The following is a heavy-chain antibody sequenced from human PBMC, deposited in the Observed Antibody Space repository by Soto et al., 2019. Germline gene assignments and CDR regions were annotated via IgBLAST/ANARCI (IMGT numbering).Heavy chain of an antibody. Sequence: QVQLVESGGGVVQPGRSLRLSCAASGFTFSSYAMHWVRQAPGKGLEWVAVISYDGSNKYYADSVKGRFTISRDNSKNTLYLQMNSLRAEDTAVYYCARDHDIVVVPAAMPFYYYYGMDVWGQGTTVTVSS. CDR1: GFTFSSYA. CDR3: ARDHDIVVVPAAMPFYYYYGMDV. D-gene: IGHD2-2*01. J-gene: IGHJ6*02. V-gene: IGHV3-30-3*01. CDR2: ISYDGSNK.